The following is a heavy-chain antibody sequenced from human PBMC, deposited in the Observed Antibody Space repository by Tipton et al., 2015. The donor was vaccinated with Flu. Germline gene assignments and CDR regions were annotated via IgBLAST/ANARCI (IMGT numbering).Heavy chain of an antibody. V-gene: IGHV4-61*02. D-gene: IGHD6-19*01. CDR2: IYTSGST. CDR3: ARDVIGVDYYYYYSMDV. CDR1: GGSISSGSYY. Sequence: TLSLTCTVSGGSISSGSYYWSWIRQPAGKGLEWIGRIYTSGSTNYNPSLKSRVTISVDTCKNQLSLKLSSVTAADTAVYYCARDVIGVDYYYYYSMDVWGQGP. J-gene: IGHJ6*02.